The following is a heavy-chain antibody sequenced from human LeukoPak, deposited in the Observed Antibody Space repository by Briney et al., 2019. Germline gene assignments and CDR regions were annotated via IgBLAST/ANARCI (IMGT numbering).Heavy chain of an antibody. Sequence: SETLSLTCAVYGGPFSGYYWSWIRQPPGKGLEWIGEINHSGSTNYNPSLKSRVTISVDTSKNQFSLKLSSVTAADTAVYYCARLVSGYYFVYFDYWGQGTLVTVSS. CDR3: ARLVSGYYFVYFDY. CDR1: GGPFSGYY. D-gene: IGHD3-22*01. CDR2: INHSGST. J-gene: IGHJ4*02. V-gene: IGHV4-34*01.